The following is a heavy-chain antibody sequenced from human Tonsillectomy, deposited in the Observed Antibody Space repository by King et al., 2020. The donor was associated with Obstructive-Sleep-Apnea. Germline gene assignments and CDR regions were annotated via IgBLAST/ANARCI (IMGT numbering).Heavy chain of an antibody. CDR1: GFTFSSYG. CDR2: ISYDGSNK. D-gene: IGHD1-26*01. V-gene: IGHV3-30*18. CDR3: AKDRAEGTNWFDP. Sequence: VQLVESGGGVVQPGRSLRLSCAASGFTFSSYGMHWVRQAPGKGLEWVAVISYDGSNKYYADSVKGRFTISRDNSKNTLYLQMNSLRAEDTAVYYCAKDRAEGTNWFDPWGQGTLVTVSS. J-gene: IGHJ5*02.